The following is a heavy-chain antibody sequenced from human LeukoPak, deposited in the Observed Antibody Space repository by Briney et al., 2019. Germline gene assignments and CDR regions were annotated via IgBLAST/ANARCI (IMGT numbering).Heavy chain of an antibody. CDR2: ISGGGITT. J-gene: IGHJ4*02. CDR1: GFTFSNYA. V-gene: IGHV3-23*01. CDR3: PRQSYASGWNPFDY. D-gene: IGHD6-19*01. Sequence: GGSLRLSCAASGFTFSNYAMSWVRQAPGKGLEWVSTISGGGITTYCADSAKGRFTISRDNSKNTMFLQMNSLRADDTAVYYCPRQSYASGWNPFDYWGQGILVTVSS.